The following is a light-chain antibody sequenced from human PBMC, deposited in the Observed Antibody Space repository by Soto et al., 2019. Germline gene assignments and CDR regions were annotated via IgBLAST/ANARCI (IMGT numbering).Light chain of an antibody. Sequence: EIVLTQSPGTLSLSPGDRATLSCRASQSVSSSYLAWYQQKPGQAPRLLISGASIRATGIPDRFSGSGSGTDFTLPIRRLEPEDFAMYFCHQYGSSPRTFGQGTKVEIK. J-gene: IGKJ1*01. CDR1: QSVSSSY. CDR3: HQYGSSPRT. CDR2: GAS. V-gene: IGKV3-20*01.